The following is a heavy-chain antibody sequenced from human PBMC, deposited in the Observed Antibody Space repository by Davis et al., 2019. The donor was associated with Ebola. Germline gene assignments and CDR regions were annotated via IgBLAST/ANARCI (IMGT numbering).Heavy chain of an antibody. CDR3: VTENWYRFES. Sequence: GGSLRLSCAVSEFTFTTAWMSWVRQAPGKGLEWVGLSRNIDSRYSTEYAASVRGRFTISRDDSKKSLYLQMNSLTTEDTAVYYCVTENWYRFESWGQGTLVTVSS. CDR2: SRNIDSRYST. D-gene: IGHD1/OR15-1a*01. V-gene: IGHV3-72*01. J-gene: IGHJ4*02. CDR1: EFTFTTAW.